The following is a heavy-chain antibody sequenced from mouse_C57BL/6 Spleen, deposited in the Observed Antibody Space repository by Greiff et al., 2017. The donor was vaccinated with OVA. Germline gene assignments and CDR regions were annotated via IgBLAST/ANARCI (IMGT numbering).Heavy chain of an antibody. CDR1: GYTFTSYW. J-gene: IGHJ3*01. CDR2: IDPSDSYT. Sequence: QVQLQQPGAELVKPGASVKLSCKASGYTFTSYWMQWVKQRPGQGLEWIGEIDPSDSYTNYNQKFKGKATLTVDTSSSTAYMQLSSLTSEDSAVYYCASPSNYVWFAYWGQGTLVTVSA. V-gene: IGHV1-50*01. D-gene: IGHD2-5*01. CDR3: ASPSNYVWFAY.